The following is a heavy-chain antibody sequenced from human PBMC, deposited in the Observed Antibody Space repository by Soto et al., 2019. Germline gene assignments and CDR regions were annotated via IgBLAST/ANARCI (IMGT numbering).Heavy chain of an antibody. Sequence: SETLSLTCTVSGDSISDYYWAWIRQPPGKGLEYIGYVSYTGTSNSNPSLQRRGTISVDTSKNQFSLKLRSVTAEDTAVYYCATIRRDGYDRYFDYWGQGTLVTVSS. J-gene: IGHJ4*02. CDR1: GDSISDYY. D-gene: IGHD5-12*01. CDR2: VSYTGTS. V-gene: IGHV4-59*01. CDR3: ATIRRDGYDRYFDY.